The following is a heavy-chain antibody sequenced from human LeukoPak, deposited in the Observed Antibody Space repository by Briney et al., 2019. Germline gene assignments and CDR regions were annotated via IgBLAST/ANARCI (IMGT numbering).Heavy chain of an antibody. J-gene: IGHJ4*02. CDR2: TSSDLNVK. CDR3: AREGYYGSGSPPSLYFDY. CDR1: AFIFSGHW. D-gene: IGHD3-10*01. V-gene: IGHV3-30*03. Sequence: GGSLRLSCEGSAFIFSGHWMNWVRQAPGKGLEWVAVTSSDLNVKLYADSVKGRFTISRDNSRSTLYLQMNSLRPEDTAIYYCAREGYYGSGSPPSLYFDYWGQGTLVTVSS.